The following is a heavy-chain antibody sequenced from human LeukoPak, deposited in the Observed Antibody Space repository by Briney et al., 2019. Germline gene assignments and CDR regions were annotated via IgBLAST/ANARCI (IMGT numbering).Heavy chain of an antibody. V-gene: IGHV4-34*01. Sequence: PSETLSLTCAVYGGSFSGFYWNWIRQPPGKGLEWIGEIDHSGSTNYNPSLKSRVTISVDTSKNQFSLKLSSVTAADTAVYYCARSVGDCSGGSCYSYPFDPWGQGTLVTVSS. J-gene: IGHJ5*02. CDR2: IDHSGST. CDR1: GGSFSGFY. CDR3: ARSVGDCSGGSCYSYPFDP. D-gene: IGHD2-15*01.